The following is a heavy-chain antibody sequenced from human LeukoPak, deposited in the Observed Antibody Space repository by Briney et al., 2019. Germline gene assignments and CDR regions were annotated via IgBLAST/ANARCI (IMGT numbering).Heavy chain of an antibody. J-gene: IGHJ4*02. CDR2: IIPIFGTA. CDR1: GGTFSSYA. D-gene: IGHD3-22*01. CDR3: ARAVHDSSGYYPPDFDY. Sequence: ASVKVSCKASGGTFSSYAISWVLQAPGQGLEWMGRIIPIFGTANYAQKFQGRVTITTDESTSTAYMELSSLRSEDTAVYYCARAVHDSSGYYPPDFDYWGQGTLVTVSS. V-gene: IGHV1-69*05.